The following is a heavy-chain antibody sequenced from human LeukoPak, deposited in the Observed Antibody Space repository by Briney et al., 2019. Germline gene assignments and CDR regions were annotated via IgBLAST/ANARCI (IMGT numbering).Heavy chain of an antibody. CDR1: GGSISSGSYY. D-gene: IGHD3-16*02. CDR2: IYTSGST. Sequence: PSETLSLTCTVSGGSISSGSYYWSWIRQPAGKGLEWIGRIYTSGSTNYNPSLKSRVTISVDTSKNPFSLKLSSVTAADTAVYYCAREFISAGLGELSLVDYWGQGTLVTVSS. V-gene: IGHV4-61*02. J-gene: IGHJ4*02. CDR3: AREFISAGLGELSLVDY.